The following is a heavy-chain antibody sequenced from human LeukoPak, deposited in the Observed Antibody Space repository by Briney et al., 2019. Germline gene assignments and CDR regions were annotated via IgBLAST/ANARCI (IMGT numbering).Heavy chain of an antibody. CDR1: GGSISSYY. J-gene: IGHJ3*02. Sequence: PSETLSVTCTVSGGSISSYYWSWIRQPPGKGLEWIGYIYYSGSTNYNPSLKSRVTISVDTSKNQFSLKLNSVTAADTAVYYCARAGWELPDAFDIWGQGTMVTVSS. V-gene: IGHV4-59*12. CDR2: IYYSGST. CDR3: ARAGWELPDAFDI. D-gene: IGHD1-26*01.